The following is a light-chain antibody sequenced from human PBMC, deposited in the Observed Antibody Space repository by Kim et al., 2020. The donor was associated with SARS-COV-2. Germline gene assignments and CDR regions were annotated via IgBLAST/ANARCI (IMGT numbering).Light chain of an antibody. CDR1: QSISSW. CDR2: KAS. Sequence: DIQMTQSPSTLSASVGDRVTITCRASQSISSWLAWYQQKPGKAPKLLIYKASILVSGVPSRFSGSGSGTEFTLTISSLQPDDFATYYCQQYNSYSPTFGQGTKWIS. J-gene: IGKJ1*01. V-gene: IGKV1-5*03. CDR3: QQYNSYSPT.